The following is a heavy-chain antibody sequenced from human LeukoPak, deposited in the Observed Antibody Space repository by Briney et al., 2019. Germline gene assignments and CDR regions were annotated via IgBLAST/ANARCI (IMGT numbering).Heavy chain of an antibody. D-gene: IGHD3-10*01. CDR3: ARGAWFGELLFGDYYHYGMDV. V-gene: IGHV3-30*04. Sequence: GGSLRLSCAASGFTFSSYAMHWVRQAPGKGLEWVAVISYDGSNKYYADSVKGRFTISRDNSKNTLYLQMNSLRAEDTAVYYCARGAWFGELLFGDYYHYGMDVWGQGTTVTVSS. J-gene: IGHJ6*02. CDR1: GFTFSSYA. CDR2: ISYDGSNK.